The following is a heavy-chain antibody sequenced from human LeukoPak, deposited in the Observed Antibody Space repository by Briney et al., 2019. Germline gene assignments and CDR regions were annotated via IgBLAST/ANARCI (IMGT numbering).Heavy chain of an antibody. CDR2: IIPIFGTA. J-gene: IGHJ5*02. D-gene: IGHD2-2*01. CDR3: ARGRYCSSTSCLNWFDP. Sequence: ASVKVSCKASGGTFSSYAISWVRQAPGQGLEWMGGIIPIFGTANYAQKFQGRVTITADESTSTAYMELSSLRSEDTAVYYCARGRYCSSTSCLNWFDPWGQGTLVTASS. CDR1: GGTFSSYA. V-gene: IGHV1-69*13.